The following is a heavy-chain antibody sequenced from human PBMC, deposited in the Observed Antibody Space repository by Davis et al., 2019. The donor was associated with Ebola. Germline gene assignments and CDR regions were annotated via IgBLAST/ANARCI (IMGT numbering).Heavy chain of an antibody. J-gene: IGHJ4*02. CDR3: AKAGSGSYFKWDFDY. CDR2: ISGSGGST. Sequence: GESLKISCAASGFTFSSYAMSWVRQAPGKGLEWVSAISGSGGSTYYADSVKGRFTISRDNSKNTLYLQMNSLRAEDTSVYYCAKAGSGSYFKWDFDYWGQGTLVTVSS. V-gene: IGHV3-23*01. CDR1: GFTFSSYA. D-gene: IGHD1-26*01.